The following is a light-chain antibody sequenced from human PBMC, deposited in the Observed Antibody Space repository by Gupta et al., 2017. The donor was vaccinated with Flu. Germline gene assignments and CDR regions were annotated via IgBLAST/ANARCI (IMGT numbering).Light chain of an antibody. CDR3: AAWDGSLNCGV. J-gene: IGLJ2*01. Sequence: SNIGRNPVNWYQHLPGTAPKLLIHNNSQRPSGVPARFSGSKSGTSASLAISGLQSGDEAHYYCAAWDGSLNCGVFGGPTKLTVL. CDR1: SNIGRNP. CDR2: NNS. V-gene: IGLV1-44*01.